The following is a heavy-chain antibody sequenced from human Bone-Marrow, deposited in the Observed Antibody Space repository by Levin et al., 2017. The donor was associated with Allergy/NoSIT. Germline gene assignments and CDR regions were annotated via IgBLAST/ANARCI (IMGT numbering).Heavy chain of an antibody. CDR1: GFTFSSYG. V-gene: IGHV3-33*01. D-gene: IGHD3-10*01. Sequence: TGGSLRLSCAASGFTFSSYGMHWVRQAPGKGLEWVAVIWYDGSNKYYADSVKGRFTISRDNSKNTLYLQMNSLRAEDTAVYYCARKGVRGGNYFDYWGQGTLVTVSS. J-gene: IGHJ4*02. CDR2: IWYDGSNK. CDR3: ARKGVRGGNYFDY.